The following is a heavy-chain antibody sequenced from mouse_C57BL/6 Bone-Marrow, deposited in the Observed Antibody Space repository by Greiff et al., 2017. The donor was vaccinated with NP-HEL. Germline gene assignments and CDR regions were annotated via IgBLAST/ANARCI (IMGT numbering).Heavy chain of an antibody. V-gene: IGHV1-59*01. CDR3: AITTVVARRFAY. J-gene: IGHJ3*01. D-gene: IGHD1-1*01. Sequence: VQLQQPGAELVRPGTSVKLSCKASGYTFTSYWMHWVKQRPGQGLEWIGVIDPSDSYTNYNQKFKGKATLTVDTSSSTAYMQLSSLTSEDSAVYYCAITTVVARRFAYWGQGTLVTVSA. CDR1: GYTFTSYW. CDR2: IDPSDSYT.